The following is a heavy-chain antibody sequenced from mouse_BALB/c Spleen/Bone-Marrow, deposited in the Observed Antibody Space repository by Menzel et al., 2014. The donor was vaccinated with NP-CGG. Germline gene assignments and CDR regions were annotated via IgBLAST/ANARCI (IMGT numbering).Heavy chain of an antibody. CDR3: ARGGNYVWFAY. CDR2: INPSSGYT. D-gene: IGHD2-1*01. CDR1: GYTFTRYT. J-gene: IGHJ3*01. V-gene: IGHV1-4*01. Sequence: QVQLQQSGAELARPGVSVQMSCKASGYTFTRYTMHWVKQRPGQGLEWIGYINPSSGYTNYNQKFKDKATLTADKSSSTAYMQLSSLTSEDSAVHYCARGGNYVWFAYWGQGSLVTVSA.